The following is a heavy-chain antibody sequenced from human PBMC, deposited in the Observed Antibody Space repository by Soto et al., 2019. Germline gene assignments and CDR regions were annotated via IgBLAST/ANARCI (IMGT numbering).Heavy chain of an antibody. CDR3: ASSSSSWSTTDYYFDY. V-gene: IGHV5-10-1*01. CDR1: GYSFTSYW. Sequence: GESLKISCXGSGYSFTSYWISWVRQMPGKGLEWMGRIDPSDSYTNYSPSFQGHVTISADKSISTAYLQWSSLKASDTAMYYCASSSSSWSTTDYYFDYWGQGTLVTVSS. J-gene: IGHJ4*02. CDR2: IDPSDSYT. D-gene: IGHD6-13*01.